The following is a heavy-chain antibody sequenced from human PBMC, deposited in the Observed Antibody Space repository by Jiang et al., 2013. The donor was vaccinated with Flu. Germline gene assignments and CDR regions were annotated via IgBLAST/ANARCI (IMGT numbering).Heavy chain of an antibody. Sequence: PGLVKPSQTLSLTCTVSGGSISSGGYYWSWIRQHPGKGLEWIGYIYYSGSTYYNPSLKSLVTISVDTSKNQFSLKLSSVTAADTAVYYCARELRGFAMIVGRNNWFDPWGQGTLVTVSS. CDR2: IYYSGST. CDR3: ARELRGFAMIVGRNNWFDP. J-gene: IGHJ5*02. D-gene: IGHD3-22*01. V-gene: IGHV4-31*01. CDR1: GGSISSGGYY.